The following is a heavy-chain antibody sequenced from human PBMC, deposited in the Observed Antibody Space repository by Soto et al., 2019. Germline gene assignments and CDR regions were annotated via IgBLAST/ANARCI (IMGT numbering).Heavy chain of an antibody. V-gene: IGHV1-18*01. D-gene: IGHD3-3*01. Sequence: ASVKVSCRASGYTFTSYGSSGVRQAPGRGLEWMGWISAYNGNTNYAQKLQGRVNMTTDTSTSTAYMELRSLRSDDTAVYYCARVLRFLECLSPEIFDYWGQRTLVTVSP. CDR3: ARVLRFLECLSPEIFDY. J-gene: IGHJ4*02. CDR1: GYTFTSYG. CDR2: ISAYNGNT.